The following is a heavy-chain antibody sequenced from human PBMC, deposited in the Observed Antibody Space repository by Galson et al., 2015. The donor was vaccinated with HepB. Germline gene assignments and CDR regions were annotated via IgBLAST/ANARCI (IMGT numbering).Heavy chain of an antibody. J-gene: IGHJ5*02. D-gene: IGHD2-2*01. Sequence: SLRLSCAASGFTFNTYTVNWVRQAPGKGLEWVSYISSTSNTIYYADSVKGRFTVSRDNAKNSLYLQMNSLRDEDTAVYYCARHVQTCTAISCYDWFDPWGQGTLVTVSS. CDR3: ARHVQTCTAISCYDWFDP. CDR2: ISSTSNTI. V-gene: IGHV3-48*02. CDR1: GFTFNTYT.